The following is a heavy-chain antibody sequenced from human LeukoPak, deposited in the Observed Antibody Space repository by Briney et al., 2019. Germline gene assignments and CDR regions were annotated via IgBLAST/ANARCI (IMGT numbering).Heavy chain of an antibody. V-gene: IGHV1-24*01. CDR1: GYTLTELS. J-gene: IGHJ4*02. Sequence: AASVKVSCKVSGYTLTELSMHWVRQAPGKGLEWMGGFDPEDGEAIYAQKFQGRVTMTEGTSTDTAYMELSSLRSEDTAVYYCATDLDYYYSSGYYYDDYWGQGTLVTVSS. D-gene: IGHD3-22*01. CDR3: ATDLDYYYSSGYYYDDY. CDR2: FDPEDGEA.